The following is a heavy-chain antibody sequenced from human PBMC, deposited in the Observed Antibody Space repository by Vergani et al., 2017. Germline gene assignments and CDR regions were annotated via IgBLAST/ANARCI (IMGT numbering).Heavy chain of an antibody. CDR1: GFSFGDYA. CDR3: SRERWYSFGYSDY. V-gene: IGHV3-49*04. J-gene: IGHJ4*02. Sequence: EVQLVESGGGLVPPGRSLRLSCAASGFSFGDYAMTWVRQAPGKGLEWVAFIRNKAYGGTTEYAASVKGRFTLSRDDSKRLAYLQLSGLKTEDTAVYFCSRERWYSFGYSDYWVQGTLVAVPS. D-gene: IGHD5-18*01. CDR2: IRNKAYGGTT.